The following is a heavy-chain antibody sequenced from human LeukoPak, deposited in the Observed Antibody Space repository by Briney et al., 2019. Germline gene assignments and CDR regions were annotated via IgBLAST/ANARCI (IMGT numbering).Heavy chain of an antibody. Sequence: ASVKVSCKASGYTFTSYAMHWVRQAPGQRLEWMGWSNAGNGNTKYSQEFQGRVTITRDTSASTAYMELSSLRSEDTAVYYCARASGSSAVPFDYWGQGTLVTVSS. J-gene: IGHJ4*02. CDR3: ARASGSSAVPFDY. D-gene: IGHD3-10*01. CDR1: GYTFTSYA. V-gene: IGHV1-3*02. CDR2: SNAGNGNT.